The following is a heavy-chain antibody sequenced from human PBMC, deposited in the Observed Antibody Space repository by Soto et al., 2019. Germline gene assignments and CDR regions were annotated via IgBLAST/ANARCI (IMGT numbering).Heavy chain of an antibody. CDR3: ARDWFGIDY. J-gene: IGHJ4*02. V-gene: IGHV1-18*01. CDR1: GYTFTSYG. Sequence: QVQLVQSGAEVKKPGASVKVSCKASGYTFTSYGISWVRQAPGQGLEWMGWINPYNGNTNYAQKLQGRVTMTTDTSANTAYMELRGLRSDDTAVYYCARDWFGIDYWGQGTLVTVSS. D-gene: IGHD3-16*01. CDR2: INPYNGNT.